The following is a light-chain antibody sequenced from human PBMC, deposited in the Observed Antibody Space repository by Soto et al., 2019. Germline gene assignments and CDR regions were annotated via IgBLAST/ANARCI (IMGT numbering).Light chain of an antibody. V-gene: IGKV3-20*01. CDR1: QSVSSSC. CDR2: GAS. J-gene: IGKJ1*01. Sequence: EIVLTQSPGTLSLSPGERPTLSCRASQSVSSSCLAWYQQKPGQAPRLLIYGASTRATGIPDRFSGSGSGTDFTLTISRVEPEDFAVYYCQQYGSSPWTFGQGTKVDIK. CDR3: QQYGSSPWT.